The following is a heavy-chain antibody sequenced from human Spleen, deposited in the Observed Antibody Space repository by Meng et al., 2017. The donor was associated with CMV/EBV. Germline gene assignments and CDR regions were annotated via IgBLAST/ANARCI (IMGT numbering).Heavy chain of an antibody. CDR3: ARGNCGGDCYLGGSYYYYGMDV. Sequence: ASVKVSCKASGYIFTGYYMHWVRQAPGQGPEWMGWINPNTGATIYAQKFQGRVTMTRDTTISTAYMELSSLRSEDTAVYYCARGNCGGDCYLGGSYYYYGMDVWGQGTTVTVSS. CDR2: INPNTGAT. D-gene: IGHD2-21*01. V-gene: IGHV1-2*02. J-gene: IGHJ6*02. CDR1: GYIFTGYY.